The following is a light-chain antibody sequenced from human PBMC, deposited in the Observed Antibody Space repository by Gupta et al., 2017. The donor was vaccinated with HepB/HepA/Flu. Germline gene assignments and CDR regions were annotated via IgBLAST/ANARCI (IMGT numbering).Light chain of an antibody. CDR1: QNLLYSSNNKNY. CDR3: LQYDHNPWT. V-gene: IGKV4-1*01. CDR2: WAS. J-gene: IGKJ1*01. Sequence: VMTQYPDSLAVSLGERATINCKSSQNLLYSSNNKNYLAWYQQKPGQPPKMLIDWASTRESGVPDRFSGSGSGTDFTLTISNLQAEDVAVYYCLQYDHNPWTFGQGTKVEIK.